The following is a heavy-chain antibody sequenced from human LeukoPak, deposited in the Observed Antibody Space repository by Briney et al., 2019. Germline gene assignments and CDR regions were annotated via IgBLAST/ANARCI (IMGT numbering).Heavy chain of an antibody. CDR3: VFVGRNAHAYIDY. D-gene: IGHD1-1*01. CDR1: GCTFSSYA. Sequence: SVKVSCKASGCTFSSYAISWVRQAPGQGLEWMGGIIPIFGTANYAQKFQGRVTITTDESTSTAYMELSSLRSEDTAVYYCVFVGRNAHAYIDYWGQGTLVTVSS. J-gene: IGHJ4*02. V-gene: IGHV1-69*05. CDR2: IIPIFGTA.